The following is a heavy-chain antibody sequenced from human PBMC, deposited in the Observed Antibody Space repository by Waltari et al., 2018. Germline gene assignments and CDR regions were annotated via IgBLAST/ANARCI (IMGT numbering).Heavy chain of an antibody. CDR3: ARRGQTTVSYYFDY. D-gene: IGHD4-4*01. J-gene: IGHJ4*02. CDR1: GGSIRSSSYY. V-gene: IGHV4-39*07. CDR2: SYYSGST. Sequence: QLQLQESGPGLVKPSETLSLPCPVPGGSIRSSSYYWGWIRQPPGKGLEWIGSSYYSGSTYYNPSLKSRVTISVDTSKNQFSLRLTSVTAADTAVYYCARRGQTTVSYYFDYWGQGTLVTVSS.